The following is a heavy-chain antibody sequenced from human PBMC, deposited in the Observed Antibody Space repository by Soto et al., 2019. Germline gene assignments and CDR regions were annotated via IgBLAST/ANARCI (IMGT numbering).Heavy chain of an antibody. Sequence: QVQLVESGGGMVKPGGSLTLSCAASGFTFSDYSMSWIRQAPGKGLEWVSYISRSSTDTNYADSVKGRFTISRDNAKNSLYLQMTSPRGELAAVGYWATVQSYYYGMAVWGPGNTVIVSS. CDR1: GFTFSDYS. CDR3: ATVQSYYYGMAV. J-gene: IGHJ6*02. V-gene: IGHV3-11*05. CDR2: ISRSSTDT.